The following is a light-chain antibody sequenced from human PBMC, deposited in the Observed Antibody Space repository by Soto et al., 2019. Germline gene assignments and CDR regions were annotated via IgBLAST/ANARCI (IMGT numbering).Light chain of an antibody. Sequence: QSALTQPPSASGSPGQSVTISCTGTSSDVGGYNYVSWYQQHPGEAPKLMIYEVTKRPSGVPDRFSGSKSGNTASLTVSGLQPEDEADYYCSSYAGSNNWVFGGGTKVTVL. J-gene: IGLJ2*01. V-gene: IGLV2-8*01. CDR3: SSYAGSNNWV. CDR2: EVT. CDR1: SSDVGGYNY.